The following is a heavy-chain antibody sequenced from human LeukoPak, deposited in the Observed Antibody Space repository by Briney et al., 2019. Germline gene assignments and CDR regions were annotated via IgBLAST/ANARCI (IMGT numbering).Heavy chain of an antibody. CDR3: ARDKYCSSTSCPRGWFDP. CDR1: GFTFSTYW. Sequence: PGGSLRLSCAASGFTFSTYWMHWVRQAPGKGLVWVSRINTEGSSTSYADSVKGRFTISRDNAKNTLYLQMNSLRAEDTAVYYCARDKYCSSTSCPRGWFDPWGQGTLVIVSS. V-gene: IGHV3-74*01. J-gene: IGHJ5*02. CDR2: INTEGSST. D-gene: IGHD2-2*01.